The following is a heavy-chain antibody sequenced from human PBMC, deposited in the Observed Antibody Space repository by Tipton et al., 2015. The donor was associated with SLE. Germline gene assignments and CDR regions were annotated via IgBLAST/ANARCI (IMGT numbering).Heavy chain of an antibody. CDR2: IYYSGST. V-gene: IGHV4-59*11. CDR1: GGSISSHY. J-gene: IGHJ6*03. Sequence: GLVKPSETLSLTCTVSGGSISSHYWSWILQPPGTGLEWIGYIYYSGSTNYNPSLKSRVTISVDTSKNQCSLKLSSVTAADTAVYYCARLNCGGDCYYYFYYYMDVWGKGTTVTVSS. CDR3: ARLNCGGDCYYYFYYYMDV. D-gene: IGHD2-21*01.